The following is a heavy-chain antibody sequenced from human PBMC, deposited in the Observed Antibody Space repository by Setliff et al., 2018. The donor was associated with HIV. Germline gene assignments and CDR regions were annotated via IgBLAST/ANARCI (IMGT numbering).Heavy chain of an antibody. CDR3: ARDGPDCSSTKCYAQDYDYYGMDV. V-gene: IGHV4-34*01. CDR2: VDHGGET. CDR1: NGSFSGYF. D-gene: IGHD2-2*01. J-gene: IGHJ6*02. Sequence: SETLSLTCTVSNGSFSGYFWHWIRQAPGRGLEWIGAVDHGGETNYKPSLESRATISADTSKRQFALALSSVTAADTAVYYCARDGPDCSSTKCYAQDYDYYGMDVWGQGTTVTVSS.